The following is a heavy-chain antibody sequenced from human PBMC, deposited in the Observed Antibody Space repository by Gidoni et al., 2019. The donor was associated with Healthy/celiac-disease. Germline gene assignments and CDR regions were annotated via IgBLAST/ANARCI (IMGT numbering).Heavy chain of an antibody. CDR1: GCSIRSSSYY. J-gene: IGHJ4*02. Sequence: QLQLQESGPGLVKPSVTLSLPCTVSGCSIRSSSYYWVWIRPPPGKGLEWIGIIYYSGSTYYNPSLKSRVTISVDTSKSQFSLKLSSVTAADPAVYYCAGELSQGCSGSYLIRQYYFDYWGQGTLVTVSS. V-gene: IGHV4-39*02. D-gene: IGHD3-10*02. CDR2: IYYSGST. CDR3: AGELSQGCSGSYLIRQYYFDY.